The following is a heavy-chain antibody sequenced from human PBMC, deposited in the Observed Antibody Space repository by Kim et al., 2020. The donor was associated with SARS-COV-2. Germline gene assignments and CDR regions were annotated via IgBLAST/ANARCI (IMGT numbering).Heavy chain of an antibody. V-gene: IGHV1-2*02. CDR3: ATGYYDSSGAVDY. D-gene: IGHD3-22*01. J-gene: IGHJ4*02. CDR2: INPNSGGT. Sequence: ASVKVSCKASGYTFIGYYMHWVRQAPGQGLEWMGWINPNSGGTNYAQKFQGRVTMTRDTSISTAYMELSRLRSDDTAVYYCATGYYDSSGAVDYWGQGTLVTVSS. CDR1: GYTFIGYY.